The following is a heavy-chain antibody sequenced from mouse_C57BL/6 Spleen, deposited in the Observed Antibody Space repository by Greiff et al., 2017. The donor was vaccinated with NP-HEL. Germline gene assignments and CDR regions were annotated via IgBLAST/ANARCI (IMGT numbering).Heavy chain of an antibody. Sequence: VQLQQSGPGLVKPSQSLSLTCSVTGYSITSGYYWNWIRQFPGNKLEWMGYISYDGSNNYNPSLKNRISITRDTSKNQFFLKLNSVTTEDTATYYCARVGSNYHFAYWGQGTLVTVSA. CDR1: GYSITSGYY. CDR2: ISYDGSN. V-gene: IGHV3-6*01. J-gene: IGHJ3*01. CDR3: ARVGSNYHFAY. D-gene: IGHD2-5*01.